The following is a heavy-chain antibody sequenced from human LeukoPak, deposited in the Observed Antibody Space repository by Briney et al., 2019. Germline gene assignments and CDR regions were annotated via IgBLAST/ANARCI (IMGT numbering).Heavy chain of an antibody. CDR3: ARDGSSSWYFDY. J-gene: IGHJ4*02. V-gene: IGHV4-59*01. D-gene: IGHD6-13*01. CDR1: GGSISSYY. CDR2: IYYSGST. Sequence: SETLSLTCTVSGGSISSYYWSWIRQPPGKGLEWIGYIYYSGSTNYNPSLKSRVTISVDTSKNQFSLRLSSVTAADTAVYYCARDGSSSWYFDYWGQGTLVTVSS.